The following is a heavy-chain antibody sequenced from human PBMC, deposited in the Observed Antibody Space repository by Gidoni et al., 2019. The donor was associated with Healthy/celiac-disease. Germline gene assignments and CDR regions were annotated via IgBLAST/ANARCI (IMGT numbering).Heavy chain of an antibody. Sequence: EVQLVESGGGLVQPGGSLRLSCAASGFTFGSSEMNLVRQAPGKGLEWVSYISSSGSTIYYADSVKGRFTISRDNAKNSLYLQMNSLRAEDTAVYYCAREERRGFWSGYPLDYWGQGTLVTVSS. CDR3: AREERRGFWSGYPLDY. CDR1: GFTFGSSE. J-gene: IGHJ4*02. V-gene: IGHV3-48*03. D-gene: IGHD3-3*01. CDR2: ISSSGSTI.